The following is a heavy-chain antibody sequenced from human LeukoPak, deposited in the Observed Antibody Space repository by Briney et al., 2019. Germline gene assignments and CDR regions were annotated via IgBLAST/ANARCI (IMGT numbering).Heavy chain of an antibody. Sequence: ASVKVSCKASGYTFINYAIHWVRQAPGQRLEWMGWIKAYNGDTEYSQKLQGRVTITKDTSASTAYMDLSILRSEDTAVYYCARGSSSDWPLEYWGRGILVTVSS. V-gene: IGHV1-3*01. CDR2: IKAYNGDT. D-gene: IGHD6-19*01. CDR3: ARGSSSDWPLEY. CDR1: GYTFINYA. J-gene: IGHJ4*02.